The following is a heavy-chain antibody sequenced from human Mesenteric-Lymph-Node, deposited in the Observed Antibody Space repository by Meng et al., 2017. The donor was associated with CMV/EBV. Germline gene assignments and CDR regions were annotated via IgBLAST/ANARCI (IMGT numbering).Heavy chain of an antibody. CDR2: INDDANTK. CDR3: ARGVVLRFLEWSDDVFDF. Sequence: GESLKISCAASGFTFSSYEMNWVRQAPGKGLEWISYINDDANTKYYADSVKGRFTISRDNAKNSLYLQMNSLRAEDTAVYYCARGVVLRFLEWSDDVFDFWGQGTMVTAS. V-gene: IGHV3-48*03. D-gene: IGHD3-3*01. CDR1: GFTFSSYE. J-gene: IGHJ3*01.